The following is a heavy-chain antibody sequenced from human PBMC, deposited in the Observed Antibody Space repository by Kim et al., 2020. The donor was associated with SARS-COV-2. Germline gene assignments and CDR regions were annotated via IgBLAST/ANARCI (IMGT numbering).Heavy chain of an antibody. Sequence: KPYVDSVKGRFTISRDNAKNAVYLQVNSLRAEDTAVYYCTILRVAGSTVDYWGQGTLVTVSS. CDR2: K. D-gene: IGHD6-19*01. J-gene: IGHJ4*02. V-gene: IGHV3-7*03. CDR3: TILRVAGSTVDY.